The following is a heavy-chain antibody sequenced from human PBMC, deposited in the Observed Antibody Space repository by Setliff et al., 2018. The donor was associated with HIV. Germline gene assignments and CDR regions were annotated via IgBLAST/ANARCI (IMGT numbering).Heavy chain of an antibody. Sequence: ASVKVSCKASGGNFTSYCIGWVRQAPGQGLEWMGRIFPVFGAAHYTQNFQGRVTLTADKSTSTASMEMSSLTYEDTAVYFCARSFNGLTFDSWGPGTLVTSPQ. CDR2: IFPVFGAA. V-gene: IGHV1-69*06. D-gene: IGHD2-8*01. J-gene: IGHJ4*02. CDR3: ARSFNGLTFDS. CDR1: GGNFTSYC.